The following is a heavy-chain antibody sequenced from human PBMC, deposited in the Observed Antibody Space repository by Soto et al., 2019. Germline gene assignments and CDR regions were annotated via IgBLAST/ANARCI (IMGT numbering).Heavy chain of an antibody. J-gene: IGHJ5*02. CDR3: ARYGSGSSVWFDP. CDR2: IYYSGST. V-gene: IGHV4-59*01. Sequence: SETLSLTCTVSGGSISSYYWSWIRQPPGKGLEWIVYIYYSGSTNYNPSLKSRVTISVDTSKNQFSLKLSSVTVADTAVYYCARYGSGSSVWFDPWGQGTLVTVSS. D-gene: IGHD3-10*01. CDR1: GGSISSYY.